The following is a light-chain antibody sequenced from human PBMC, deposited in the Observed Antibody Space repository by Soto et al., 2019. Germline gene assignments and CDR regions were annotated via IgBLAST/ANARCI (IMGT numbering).Light chain of an antibody. CDR3: QQYGGSPMYT. Sequence: EIVLTQSPGTLSLSPGERATLSCRASQSVSSSYLAWYQQKPGQAPRLLIYVASSRATGIPDRFSGSGSGTDFTLTISRLEPEDFAVYYCQQYGGSPMYTFGQGTKLEIK. J-gene: IGKJ2*01. CDR1: QSVSSSY. V-gene: IGKV3-20*01. CDR2: VAS.